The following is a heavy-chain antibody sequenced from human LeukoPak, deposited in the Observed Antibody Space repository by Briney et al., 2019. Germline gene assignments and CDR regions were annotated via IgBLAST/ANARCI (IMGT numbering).Heavy chain of an antibody. CDR3: AREGNGGVAAAPRYFDY. V-gene: IGHV3-21*01. D-gene: IGHD3-3*01. J-gene: IGHJ4*02. Sequence: PGGSLRLSCAASGFTFSSYSMNWVRQAPGKGLEWVSCISSSSSYIYYADSVKGRFTISRDNSKNTLYLQMNSLRAEDTAVYYCAREGNGGVAAAPRYFDYWGQGTLVTVSS. CDR2: ISSSSSYI. CDR1: GFTFSSYS.